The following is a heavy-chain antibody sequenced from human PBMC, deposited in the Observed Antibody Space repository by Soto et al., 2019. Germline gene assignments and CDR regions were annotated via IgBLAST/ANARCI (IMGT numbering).Heavy chain of an antibody. CDR2: IIPILGIA. J-gene: IGHJ1*01. V-gene: IGHV1-69*02. CDR1: GGTLSSYT. CDR3: ATLAAAGIRH. D-gene: IGHD6-13*01. Sequence: QVQLVQSGAEVKKPGSSVKGSCKASGGTLSSYTIRWVRQAPGQGLEWMGRIIPILGIANYAQKFQGRVTITADKSTSTAYMELSSLRSEDTAVYYCATLAAAGIRHWGQGTLVTVSS.